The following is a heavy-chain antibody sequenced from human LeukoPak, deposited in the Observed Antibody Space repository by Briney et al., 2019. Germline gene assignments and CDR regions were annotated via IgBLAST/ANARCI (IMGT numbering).Heavy chain of an antibody. CDR3: AKGLKTGVGPYMGYHYYMDV. V-gene: IGHV3-11*01. J-gene: IGHJ6*03. CDR1: GFTFSDHY. CDR2: ISNSGSLK. D-gene: IGHD3-16*01. Sequence: PGGSLRLSCAASGFTFSDHYMSWFRQAPGKGLEWVSYISNSGSLKYYADSVKGRFTISRDNSYNTVSLQMNGLRDEDTGVYYCAKGLKTGVGPYMGYHYYMDVWGKGATVTVSS.